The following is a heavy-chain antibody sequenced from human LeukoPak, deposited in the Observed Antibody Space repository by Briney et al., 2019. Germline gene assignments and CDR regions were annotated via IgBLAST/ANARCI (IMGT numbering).Heavy chain of an antibody. CDR2: INWNGGST. D-gene: IGHD5-12*01. CDR3: ARFPLIVATIRGSYFDY. V-gene: IGHV3-20*04. J-gene: IGHJ4*02. Sequence: PGGSLRLSCAASGFTFDDYGMSWVRQAPGKGLEWVSGINWNGGSTGYADSVKGRFTTSRDNAKNSLYLQMNSLRAEDTALYYCARFPLIVATIRGSYFDYWGQGTLVTVSS. CDR1: GFTFDDYG.